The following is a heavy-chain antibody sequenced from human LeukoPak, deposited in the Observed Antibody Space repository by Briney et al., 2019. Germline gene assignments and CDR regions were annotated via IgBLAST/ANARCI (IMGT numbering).Heavy chain of an antibody. D-gene: IGHD6-13*01. J-gene: IGHJ3*02. CDR3: AAIGIAAAGTGAFDI. V-gene: IGHV4-39*01. CDR2: IYYSGST. Sequence: PSETLSLTCTVSGGSISSSSYYWGWIRQPPGKGLEWIGSIYYSGSTYYNPSLKSRVTISVDTSKNQFSLKLSSVTAADTAVYYCAAIGIAAAGTGAFDIWGQRTMVTVSS. CDR1: GGSISSSSYY.